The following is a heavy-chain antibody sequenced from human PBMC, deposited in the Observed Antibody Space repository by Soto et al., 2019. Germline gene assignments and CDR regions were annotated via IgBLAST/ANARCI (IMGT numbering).Heavy chain of an antibody. CDR1: GDSVSSTSTA. D-gene: IGHD1-26*01. Sequence: PSQTLSLTCAISGDSVSSTSTAWSWIRQSPSRGLEWLGRTYYRSKWYSDYAVSVKSRITINPDTSKNQLFLNLSSVTAADTAMYYCARHHVRGRTIAGAAEFWGQGTLVTVSS. CDR2: TYYRSKWYS. J-gene: IGHJ4*02. V-gene: IGHV6-1*01. CDR3: ARHHVRGRTIAGAAEF.